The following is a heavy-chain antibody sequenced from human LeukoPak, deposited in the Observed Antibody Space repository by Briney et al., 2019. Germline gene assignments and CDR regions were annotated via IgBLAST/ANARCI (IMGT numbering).Heavy chain of an antibody. D-gene: IGHD5-12*01. J-gene: IGHJ4*02. CDR3: ARAERVRDSGYGLGVLDY. Sequence: PGGSLRLTCAASGFIFRNFAMQWVRQAPGKGLEWVSAISGSGGTTYYADSVKGRFTISRDNSKNTLYLQMNSLSAEDTAIYYCARAERVRDSGYGLGVLDYWGQGTLVTVSS. CDR1: GFIFRNFA. V-gene: IGHV3-23*01. CDR2: ISGSGGTT.